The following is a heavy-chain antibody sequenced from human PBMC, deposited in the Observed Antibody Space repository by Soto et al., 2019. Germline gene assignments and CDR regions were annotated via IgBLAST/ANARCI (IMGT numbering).Heavy chain of an antibody. CDR3: ASFLKAGFYGDYD. V-gene: IGHV4-59*01. D-gene: IGHD4-17*01. Sequence: LETLSLTCTVAGGSISSYYWSWIRQPPGKGLEWIGYIYYSGSTNYNPSLKSRVTISVDTSKNQFSLKLSSVTAADTAVYYCASFLKAGFYGDYDWGQGTLVTVSS. CDR2: IYYSGST. CDR1: GGSISSYY. J-gene: IGHJ4*02.